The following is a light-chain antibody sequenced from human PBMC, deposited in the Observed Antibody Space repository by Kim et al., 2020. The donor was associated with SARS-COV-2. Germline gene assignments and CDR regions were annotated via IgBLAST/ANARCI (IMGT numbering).Light chain of an antibody. J-gene: IGLJ7*01. CDR3: GTWDSSLSAAV. Sequence: KERTIPCSRSSLNSGNNYLSWDQQLPGTAHKVLIYDNNKQPSGIPDRFSGVKSGTSATLGITGLQTGDEADYYCGTWDSSLSAAVFGGGNQLPVL. CDR1: SLNSGNNY. V-gene: IGLV1-51*01. CDR2: DNN.